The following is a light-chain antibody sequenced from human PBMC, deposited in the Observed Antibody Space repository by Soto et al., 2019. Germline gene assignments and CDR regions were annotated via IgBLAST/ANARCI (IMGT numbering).Light chain of an antibody. CDR2: GVT. CDR1: SSDVGGYNY. CDR3: SSYTSASTLLYL. Sequence: SALTQPASVSGSPGQSITISCTGTSSDVGGYNYVSWYQQHPGIAPKLLIYGVTNRTSGVSTRFSGSKSGNTASLTISGLQAEDEADYHCSSYTSASTLLYLFGTGTKLTVL. V-gene: IGLV2-14*01. J-gene: IGLJ1*01.